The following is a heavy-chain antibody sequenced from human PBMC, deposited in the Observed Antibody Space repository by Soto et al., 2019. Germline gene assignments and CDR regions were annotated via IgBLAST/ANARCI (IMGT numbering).Heavy chain of an antibody. J-gene: IGHJ5*02. Sequence: QVQLQESGPGLVKPSETLSLTCTVSSGSISSYYWSWIRQPPGKGLEWIGYIYYSGSTNYNPSLKSRVTISVDTSKNQFSLKLSSVTAADTAVYYCARELFGRSVWFDPWGQGTLVTVSS. CDR1: SGSISSYY. CDR2: IYYSGST. D-gene: IGHD3-10*01. V-gene: IGHV4-59*01. CDR3: ARELFGRSVWFDP.